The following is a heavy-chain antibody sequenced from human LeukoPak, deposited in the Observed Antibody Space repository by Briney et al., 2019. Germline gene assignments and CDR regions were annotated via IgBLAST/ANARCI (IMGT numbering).Heavy chain of an antibody. V-gene: IGHV3-48*02. CDR2: ISGGSDTI. CDR3: ARDEAVAGTYYYYYGMDV. D-gene: IGHD6-19*01. Sequence: PGGSLRLSCAASGFTFSSYSMNWVRQAPGKGLEWLSYISGGSDTIYYADSVKGRFTISRDSAKNSLYLQMNSLRDEDTAVYYCARDEAVAGTYYYYYGMDVWGQGTTVTVSS. CDR1: GFTFSSYS. J-gene: IGHJ6*02.